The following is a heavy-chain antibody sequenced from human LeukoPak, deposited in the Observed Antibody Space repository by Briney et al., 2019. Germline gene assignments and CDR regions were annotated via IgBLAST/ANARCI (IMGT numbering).Heavy chain of an antibody. CDR2: KFYSGGT. D-gene: IGHD4-17*01. CDR1: GASVSGSPYY. J-gene: IGHJ5*02. CDR3: ARGPLLVYGDTQYNWFDP. V-gene: IGHV4-39*07. Sequence: PSETLSLTCTVSGASVSGSPYYWGWIRQPPGMGLEWIGSKFYSGGTYYNPSLKSRVTLSVDASKNQFSLKLSSVTAADTAVYYCARGPLLVYGDTQYNWFDPWGQGTLVTVSS.